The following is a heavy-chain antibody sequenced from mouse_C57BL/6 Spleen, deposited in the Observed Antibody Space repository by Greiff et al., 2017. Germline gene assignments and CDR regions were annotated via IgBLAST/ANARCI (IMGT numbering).Heavy chain of an antibody. CDR1: GYTFTSYG. CDR2: IYPRSGNT. Sequence: VQLQQSGAELARPGASVKLSCKASGYTFTSYGISWVKQRPGQGLEWIGEIYPRSGNTYYNEKLQGKATLTADKSSSTASMELRSLTSEDSAVYFCARSLIYYYGSSPPWFAYWGQGTLVTVSA. D-gene: IGHD1-1*01. CDR3: ARSLIYYYGSSPPWFAY. J-gene: IGHJ3*01. V-gene: IGHV1-81*01.